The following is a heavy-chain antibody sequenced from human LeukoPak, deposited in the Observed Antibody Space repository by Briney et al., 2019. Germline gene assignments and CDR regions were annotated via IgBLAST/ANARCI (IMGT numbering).Heavy chain of an antibody. V-gene: IGHV1-69*06. J-gene: IGHJ5*02. D-gene: IGHD3-10*01. CDR2: IIPIFGTA. CDR3: ARGGLLWFGELPRWFDP. CDR1: GGTFSSYA. Sequence: KVSCKASGGTFSSYAISWVRQAPGQGLEWMGGIIPIFGTANYAQKFQGRVTITADKSTSTAYMELSSLRSEDTAVYYCARGGLLWFGELPRWFDPWGQGTLVTVSS.